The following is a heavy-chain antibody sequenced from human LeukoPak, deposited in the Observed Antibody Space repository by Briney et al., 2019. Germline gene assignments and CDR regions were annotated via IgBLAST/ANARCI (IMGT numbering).Heavy chain of an antibody. CDR1: GYTFTSYA. V-gene: IGHV1-18*01. CDR2: ISAYNGNT. Sequence: GASVKVSCKASGYTFTSYAMNWVRQAPGQGLEWMGWISAYNGNTNYAQKLQGRVTMTTDTSTSTAYMELRSLRSDDTAVYYCARTVGSGWYPGSLPLRNYYYYYMDVWGKGTTVTISS. D-gene: IGHD6-19*01. J-gene: IGHJ6*03. CDR3: ARTVGSGWYPGSLPLRNYYYYYMDV.